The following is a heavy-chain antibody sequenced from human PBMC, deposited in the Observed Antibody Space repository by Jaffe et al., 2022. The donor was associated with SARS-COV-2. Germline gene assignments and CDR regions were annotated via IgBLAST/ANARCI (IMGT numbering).Heavy chain of an antibody. CDR3: ARRPYCGGDCLPPVFDY. D-gene: IGHD2-21*02. CDR2: IYYSGST. Sequence: QLQLQESGPGLVKPSETLSLTCTVSGGSISSSSYYWGWIRQPPGKGLEWIGSIYYSGSTYYNPSLKSRVTISVDTSKNQFSLKLSSVTAADTAVYYCARRPYCGGDCLPPVFDYWGQGTLVTVSS. CDR1: GGSISSSSYY. J-gene: IGHJ4*02. V-gene: IGHV4-39*01.